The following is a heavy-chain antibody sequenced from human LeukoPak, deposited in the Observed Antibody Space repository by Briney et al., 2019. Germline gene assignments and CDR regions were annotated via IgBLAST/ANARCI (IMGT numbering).Heavy chain of an antibody. CDR2: IYYTGNT. V-gene: IGHV4-39*07. J-gene: IGHJ3*02. CDR3: TKSDGYGLIRI. D-gene: IGHD3-10*01. CDR1: GDSIIGYY. Sequence: ASETLSLTCSVSGDSIIGYYWGWIRQPPGKGLEWIGNIYYTGNTCYNSSLKSRVTISLDTSKNQFSLKVISMTAADTAAYYCTKSDGYGLIRICGRGTMVTVSS.